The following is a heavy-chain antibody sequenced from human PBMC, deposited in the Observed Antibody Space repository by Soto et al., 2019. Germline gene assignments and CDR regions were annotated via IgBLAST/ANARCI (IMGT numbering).Heavy chain of an antibody. CDR2: IYYSGST. D-gene: IGHD2-15*01. CDR1: GGSISSGDYY. V-gene: IGHV4-30-4*01. J-gene: IGHJ4*02. Sequence: PSETLSLTCTVSGGSISSGDYYWSWIRQPPGKGLEWIGYIYYSGSTYYNPSLKSRVTISVDTSKNQFSLKLSSVTAADTAVYYCARGRSGGSCYSVFTSCGLTFDYWGQGTMVTVSS. CDR3: ARGRSGGSCYSVFTSCGLTFDY.